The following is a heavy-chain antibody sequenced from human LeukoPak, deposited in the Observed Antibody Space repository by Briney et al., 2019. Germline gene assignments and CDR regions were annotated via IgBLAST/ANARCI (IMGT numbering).Heavy chain of an antibody. Sequence: PGGSLRLSCAASGFTFSSYWMSWVRQAPGKGLEWVAFIRNKDYGETTEYAASVKGRFSISRDDSESIAYLQMSSLKAEDTAVYYCSRALRLSGDAFDIWGQGTMVTVSS. V-gene: IGHV3-49*04. D-gene: IGHD2/OR15-2a*01. CDR2: IRNKDYGETT. CDR1: GFTFSSYW. CDR3: SRALRLSGDAFDI. J-gene: IGHJ3*02.